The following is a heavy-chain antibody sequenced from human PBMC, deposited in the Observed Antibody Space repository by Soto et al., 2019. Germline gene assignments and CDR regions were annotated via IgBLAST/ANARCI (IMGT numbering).Heavy chain of an antibody. Sequence: QPGGSLRLSCAASGFTFSSYAMHWVRQAPGKGLEWVAVISYDGSNKYYADSVKGRFTISRDNSKNTLYLQMNSLRAEDTAVYYCARDLSGGPEGATGYYYYGMDVWGQGTTVTVSS. J-gene: IGHJ6*02. CDR1: GFTFSSYA. D-gene: IGHD5-12*01. CDR2: ISYDGSNK. V-gene: IGHV3-30-3*01. CDR3: ARDLSGGPEGATGYYYYGMDV.